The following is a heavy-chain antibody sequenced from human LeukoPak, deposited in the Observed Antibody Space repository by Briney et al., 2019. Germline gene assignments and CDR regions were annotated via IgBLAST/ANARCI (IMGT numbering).Heavy chain of an antibody. CDR3: AREDIRLDYFDY. CDR2: NSGSGVTM. D-gene: IGHD6-19*01. CDR1: GFTFSSYE. Sequence: GGSLRLSCAASGFTFSSYEMNWVRQAPGRGREWVYYNSGSGVTMYYADSVKGRFTISRDDAKNSLYVQMNSLRAEDTAVYYCAREDIRLDYFDYWGQGTLVTVSS. V-gene: IGHV3-48*03. J-gene: IGHJ4*02.